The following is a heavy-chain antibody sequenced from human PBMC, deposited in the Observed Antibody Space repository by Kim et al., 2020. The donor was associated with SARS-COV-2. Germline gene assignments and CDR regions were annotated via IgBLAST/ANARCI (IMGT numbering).Heavy chain of an antibody. D-gene: IGHD5-12*01. V-gene: IGHV1-69*13. J-gene: IGHJ6*02. CDR3: AGSSKWLLDRYYYYYYGMDV. Sequence: SVKVSCKASGGTFSSYAISWVRQAPGQGLEWMGGIIPIFGTANYAQKFQGRVTITADESTSTAYMELSSLRSEDTAVYYCAGSSKWLLDRYYYYYYGMDVWGQGTTVTVSS. CDR1: GGTFSSYA. CDR2: IIPIFGTA.